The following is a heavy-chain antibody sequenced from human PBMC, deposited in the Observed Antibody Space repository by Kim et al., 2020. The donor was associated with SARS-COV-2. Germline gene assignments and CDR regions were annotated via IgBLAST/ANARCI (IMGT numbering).Heavy chain of an antibody. CDR2: ST. D-gene: IGHD1-26*01. J-gene: IGHJ4*02. Sequence: STNYAEAVKGRFTISRDNSKNTLYLQMNSLRAEDTAIYYCATDLWVGATRDWGQGTLVTVSS. CDR3: ATDLWVGATRD. V-gene: IGHV3-23*01.